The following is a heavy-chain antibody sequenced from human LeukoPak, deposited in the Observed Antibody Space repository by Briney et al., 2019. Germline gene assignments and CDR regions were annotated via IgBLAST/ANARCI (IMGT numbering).Heavy chain of an antibody. Sequence: ASVKVSCKASGYTFTGYYIHWVRQAPGQGLEWMGWINPNSGGTNSAQKFQGRFTMTRDTSISAAYMELSRLKSDDTAVYYCARKIDFWSGYSYWGQGTLVTVSS. V-gene: IGHV1-2*02. J-gene: IGHJ4*02. CDR2: INPNSGGT. D-gene: IGHD3-3*01. CDR3: ARKIDFWSGYSY. CDR1: GYTFTGYY.